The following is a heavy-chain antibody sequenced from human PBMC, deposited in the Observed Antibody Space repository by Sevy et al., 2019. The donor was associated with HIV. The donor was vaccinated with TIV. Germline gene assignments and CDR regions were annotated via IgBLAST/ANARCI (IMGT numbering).Heavy chain of an antibody. CDR1: GGSISSYY. Sequence: SETLSLTCTVSGGSISSYYWSWIRQPPGKGLEWIGYIYYSGSTNYNPSLKSRVTISVDTSKNQFSLKLSSVTAADTAVDYWAGAMDYGGLGGFDYWGQGTLVTVSS. V-gene: IGHV4-59*01. J-gene: IGHJ4*02. CDR3: AGAMDYGGLGGFDY. D-gene: IGHD4-17*01. CDR2: IYYSGST.